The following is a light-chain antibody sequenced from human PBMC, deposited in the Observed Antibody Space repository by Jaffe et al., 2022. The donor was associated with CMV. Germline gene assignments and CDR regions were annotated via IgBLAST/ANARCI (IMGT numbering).Light chain of an antibody. CDR3: QQYDGIEWT. Sequence: IALTQSPGTLSLSPGERATLSCRASQTVGSPYLAWYQQRPGQAPRLLIYGTSTRATGIPDRFRGSGSGTAFTLTISTLEPEDFAVYYCQQYDGIEWTFGQGTKVEIK. CDR1: QTVGSPY. V-gene: IGKV3-20*01. J-gene: IGKJ1*01. CDR2: GTS.